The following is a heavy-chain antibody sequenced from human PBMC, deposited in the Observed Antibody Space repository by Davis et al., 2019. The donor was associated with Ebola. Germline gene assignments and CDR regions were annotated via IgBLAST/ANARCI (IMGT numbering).Heavy chain of an antibody. Sequence: ASVKVSCKASGYTFTSYAMNWVRQAPGQGLEWMGWINTNTGNPTYAQGFTGRFVFSLDTSVSTAYLQISSLKAEDTAVYYCASWEYSSSHYYYYGMDVWGKGTTVTVSS. CDR2: INTNTGNP. V-gene: IGHV7-4-1*02. CDR1: GYTFTSYA. CDR3: ASWEYSSSHYYYYGMDV. J-gene: IGHJ6*04. D-gene: IGHD6-6*01.